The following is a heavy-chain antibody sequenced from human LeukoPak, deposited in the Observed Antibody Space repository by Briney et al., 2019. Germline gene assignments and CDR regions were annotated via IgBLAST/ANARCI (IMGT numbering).Heavy chain of an antibody. CDR3: ARVHNYYYDSSGYYAGDAFDI. J-gene: IGHJ3*02. D-gene: IGHD3-22*01. CDR2: MNPNSGNT. V-gene: IGHV1-8*01. Sequence: ASVKVSCKASGYTFTSYDMNWVRQATGQGLEWMGWMNPNSGNTGYAQKFQGRVTMTRNTSISTAYMELSRPRSDDTAVYYCARVHNYYYDSSGYYAGDAFDIWGQGTMVTVSS. CDR1: GYTFTSYD.